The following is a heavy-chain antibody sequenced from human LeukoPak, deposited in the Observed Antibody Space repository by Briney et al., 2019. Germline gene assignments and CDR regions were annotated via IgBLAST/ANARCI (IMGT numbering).Heavy chain of an antibody. J-gene: IGHJ6*03. CDR1: GFTFSSYG. CDR2: IRYDGSNK. V-gene: IGHV3-30*02. CDR3: AKGQQLLYYYYYYMDV. Sequence: QSGGSLRLSCAASGFTFSSYGMHWVSQAPGKGLKQVAFIRYDGSNKYYADSVKGRFTISRDNSKNTLYLQMNSLRAEDTAVYYCAKGQQLLYYYYYYMDVWGKGTTVTVSS. D-gene: IGHD2-2*01.